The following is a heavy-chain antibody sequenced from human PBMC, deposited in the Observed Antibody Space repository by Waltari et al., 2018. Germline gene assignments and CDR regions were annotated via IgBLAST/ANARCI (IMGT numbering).Heavy chain of an antibody. D-gene: IGHD3-16*01. V-gene: IGHV1-69*13. CDR2: IIPIFGTA. CDR1: GGTFSSYA. J-gene: IGHJ4*02. CDR3: ARDRRGRAHFDY. Sequence: QVQLVQSGAEVKKPGSSVKVSCKASGGTFSSYAISWVRQAPGQGLGWMGGIIPIFGTANDAQKFQGRVTITADESTSTAYMELSSLRSEDTAVYYCARDRRGRAHFDYWGQGTLVTVSS.